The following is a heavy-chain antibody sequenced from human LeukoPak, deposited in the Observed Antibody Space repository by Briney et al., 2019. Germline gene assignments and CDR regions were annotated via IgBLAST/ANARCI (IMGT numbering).Heavy chain of an antibody. CDR3: ARAWSSSSGFDY. CDR2: IYYSGST. Sequence: SETLSLTCTVSGGSISSSSYYWGWIRQPPGKGLEGIGSIYYSGSTYYNPSLKSRVTISVDTSKNQFSLKLSSVTAADTAVYYCARAWSSSSGFDYWGQGTLVTVSS. J-gene: IGHJ4*02. V-gene: IGHV4-39*07. D-gene: IGHD6-6*01. CDR1: GGSISSSSYY.